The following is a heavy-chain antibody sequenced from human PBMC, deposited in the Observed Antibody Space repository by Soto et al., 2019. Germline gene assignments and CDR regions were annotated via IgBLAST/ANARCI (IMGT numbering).Heavy chain of an antibody. Sequence: SGKVSCKASGGTFSSYAISWVRQAPGQGLEWMGGIIPIFGTANYAQKFQGRVTITADESTSTAYMELSSLRSEDTAVYYCARGAVLTGYYGYYYGMDVWGQGTTVTVSS. CDR2: IIPIFGTA. J-gene: IGHJ6*02. CDR1: GGTFSSYA. D-gene: IGHD3-9*01. CDR3: ARGAVLTGYYGYYYGMDV. V-gene: IGHV1-69*13.